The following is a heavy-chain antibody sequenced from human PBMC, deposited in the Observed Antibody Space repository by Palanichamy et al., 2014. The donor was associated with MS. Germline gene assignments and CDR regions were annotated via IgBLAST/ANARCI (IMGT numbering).Heavy chain of an antibody. CDR2: IYYSETT. CDR1: GDSISAGDYY. J-gene: IGHJ4*02. D-gene: IGHD3-10*01. Sequence: QVHLQESGPGLVKPSQTLSLTCTVAGDSISAGDYYWSWIRQPPGKGLEWLGYIYYSETTQYNPSLKSRVTFSVDTSKNQFFLKLDSVTAADAAVYYCAREYTQLRGELTALRGQAYFFDSWGQGTPVAVS. CDR3: AREYTQLRGELTALRGQAYFFDS. V-gene: IGHV4-30-4*08.